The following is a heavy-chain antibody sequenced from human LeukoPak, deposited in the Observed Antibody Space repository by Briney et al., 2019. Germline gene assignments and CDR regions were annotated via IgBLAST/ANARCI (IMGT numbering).Heavy chain of an antibody. D-gene: IGHD3-10*01. Sequence: SETLSLTCTVSGGSVSSGSYYWTWIRQPPGKGLEWIGYIYYSGSTNSNPSLKSRVTISIDTSRNQFSLKLSSVTAADTAVYYCARDSGSGSYYPDYWGQGTLVTVSS. V-gene: IGHV4-61*01. J-gene: IGHJ4*02. CDR2: IYYSGST. CDR1: GGSVSSGSYY. CDR3: ARDSGSGSYYPDY.